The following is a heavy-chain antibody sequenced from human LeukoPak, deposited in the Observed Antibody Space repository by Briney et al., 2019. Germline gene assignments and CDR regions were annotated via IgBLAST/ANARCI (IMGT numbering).Heavy chain of an antibody. D-gene: IGHD2-2*01. CDR1: GYSFTGYY. CDR2: INPNSGGT. CDR3: ARDLGDIVVVPAAIWFDP. Sequence: ASVKVSCKASGYSFTGYYMHWVRRAPGQGLEWMGWINPNSGGTNYAQKFQGRVTMTRDTSISTAYMELSRLRSDDTAVYCCARDLGDIVVVPAAIWFDPWGQGTLVTVSS. V-gene: IGHV1-2*02. J-gene: IGHJ5*02.